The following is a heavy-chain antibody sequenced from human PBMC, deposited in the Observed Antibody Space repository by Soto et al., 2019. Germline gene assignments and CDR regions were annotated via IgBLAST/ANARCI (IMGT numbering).Heavy chain of an antibody. CDR2: ISSSSSYI. J-gene: IGHJ6*02. Sequence: PGGSLRLSCAASGFTFSSYSMNWVRQAPGKGLEWVSSISSSSSYIYYADSVKGRFTISRDNAKNSLYLQMNSLRAEDTAVYYCARDSRERGYYDSSGYPHFLAPHYYYYGMDVWGQGTTVTVSS. V-gene: IGHV3-21*01. CDR1: GFTFSSYS. D-gene: IGHD3-22*01. CDR3: ARDSRERGYYDSSGYPHFLAPHYYYYGMDV.